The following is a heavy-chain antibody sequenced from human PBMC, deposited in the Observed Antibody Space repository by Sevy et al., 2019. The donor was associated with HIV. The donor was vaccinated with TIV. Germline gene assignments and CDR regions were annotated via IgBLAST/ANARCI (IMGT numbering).Heavy chain of an antibody. CDR1: GFTISSNY. CDR3: AREREFTIYGVLIEYGMDV. V-gene: IGHV3-53*01. D-gene: IGHD3-3*01. Sequence: GGSLRLSCAASGFTISSNYMSWVRQAPGKGLEWVSVIYSGGTTYYAYSVKGRFTISRDNSKNTLYLQMNNLRAEDTAVYYCAREREFTIYGVLIEYGMDVWGQGTTVTVSS. CDR2: IYSGGTT. J-gene: IGHJ6*02.